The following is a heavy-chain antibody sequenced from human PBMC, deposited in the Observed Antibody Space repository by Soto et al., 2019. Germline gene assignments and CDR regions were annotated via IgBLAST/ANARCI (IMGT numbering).Heavy chain of an antibody. CDR2: IYYSGST. Sequence: PSETLSLTCTVSGGSISSSSYYWGWIRQPPGKGLEWIGSIYYSGSTYYNPSLKSRVTISVDTSKNQFSLKLSSVTAADTAVYYCARREGRSYYYYYGMDVWGQGTTVT. CDR1: GGSISSSSYY. V-gene: IGHV4-39*01. CDR3: ARREGRSYYYYYGMDV. D-gene: IGHD1-26*01. J-gene: IGHJ6*02.